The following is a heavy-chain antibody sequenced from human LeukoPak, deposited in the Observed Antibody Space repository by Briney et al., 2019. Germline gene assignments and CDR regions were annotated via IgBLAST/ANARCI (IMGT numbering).Heavy chain of an antibody. CDR3: ARDNSVEDTAWWFDP. Sequence: SETLSLTCTVSGGSISSYYWSWIRQPPGKGLEWIGYIYYSGSTNYNPSLKSRVTISVDTSKNQFSLKLSSVTAADTAVYYCARDNSVEDTAWWFDPWGQGTLVTVSS. J-gene: IGHJ5*02. CDR1: GGSISSYY. CDR2: IYYSGST. V-gene: IGHV4-59*01. D-gene: IGHD4-23*01.